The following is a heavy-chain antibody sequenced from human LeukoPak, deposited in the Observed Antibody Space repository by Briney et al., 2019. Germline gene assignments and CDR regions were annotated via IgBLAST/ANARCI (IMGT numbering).Heavy chain of an antibody. CDR2: IKSKTDGGTT. CDR3: TTEALVAY. Sequence: GGSLCFSCAASGFPFSNPGMNWVGKAPGKGLEWVGRIKSKTDGGTTDYAAPVKGRFTISRDDSKNTLYLQMNSLKTEDTAVYYCTTEALVAYWGQGTLVTVSS. D-gene: IGHD3-3*02. V-gene: IGHV3-15*07. CDR1: GFPFSNPG. J-gene: IGHJ4*02.